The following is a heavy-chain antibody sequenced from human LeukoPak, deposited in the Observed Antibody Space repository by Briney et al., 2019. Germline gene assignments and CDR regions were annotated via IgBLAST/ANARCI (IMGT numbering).Heavy chain of an antibody. CDR1: GFTVSSTY. D-gene: IGHD3-22*01. J-gene: IGHJ4*02. CDR2: ISGGGDT. V-gene: IGHV3-66*01. CDR3: AKDTDYYDSSGYDY. Sequence: GGSLRLSCAPSGFTVSSTYMSWVRQAPGKGLEWVSIISGGGDTFYAGSVKGRFTISRDTSKNTLYLQMNSLRAEDTAVYYCAKDTDYYDSSGYDYWGQGTLVTVSS.